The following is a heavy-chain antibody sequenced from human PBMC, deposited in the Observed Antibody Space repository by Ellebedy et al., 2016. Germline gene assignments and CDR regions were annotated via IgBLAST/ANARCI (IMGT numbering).Heavy chain of an antibody. D-gene: IGHD3-10*01. Sequence: GESLKISCAASGFTVSSNYMSWVRQAPGKGLEWVSVIYSGGSTYYADSVKGRFTISRDNSKNTLYLQMNSLRAEDTAVYYCAREIPMVRGFDPWGQGTLVTVSS. CDR3: AREIPMVRGFDP. CDR2: IYSGGST. J-gene: IGHJ5*02. V-gene: IGHV3-53*01. CDR1: GFTVSSNY.